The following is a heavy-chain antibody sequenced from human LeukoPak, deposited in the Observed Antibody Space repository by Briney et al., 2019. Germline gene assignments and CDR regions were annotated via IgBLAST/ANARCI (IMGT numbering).Heavy chain of an antibody. CDR3: ARITDRTIFGEIMHGFDI. J-gene: IGHJ3*02. D-gene: IGHD3-3*01. CDR2: IYYNGRT. V-gene: IGHV4-39*01. CDR1: GDSINNNNYY. Sequence: PSETLSLTCTVSGDSINNNNYYWGWIRQPPGKGLEWIGNIYYNGRTYYSPSLKSRGTISIDTSNNQFSLKLSSVTAADTAVYYCARITDRTIFGEIMHGFDIWGQGTPVTVSS.